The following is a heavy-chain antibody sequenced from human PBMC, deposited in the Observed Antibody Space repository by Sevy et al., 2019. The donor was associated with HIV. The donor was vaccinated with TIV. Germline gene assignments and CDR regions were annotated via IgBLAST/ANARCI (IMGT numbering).Heavy chain of an antibody. CDR1: GDSVSGGNYY. CDR3: ARGLFDY. V-gene: IGHV4-61*01. CDR2: IYYSGST. Sequence: SETLSLTCTVSGDSVSGGNYYWSWIRQPPGKGLEWIGYIYYSGSTNYNPSLKSRVTIPIETSKNQFSLRLTSVTAADTAVYYCARGLFDYWGQGTLVTVSS. J-gene: IGHJ4*02.